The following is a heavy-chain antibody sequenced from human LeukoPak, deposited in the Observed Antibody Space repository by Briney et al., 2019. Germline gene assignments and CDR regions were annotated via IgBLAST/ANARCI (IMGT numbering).Heavy chain of an antibody. D-gene: IGHD3-10*01. CDR2: ISSSSSYI. Sequence: GGSLRLSCAASGFTFSSYSMNWVRQAPGKGLEWGSSISSSSSYIYYADSVKGRFTISRDNAKSSLYLQMNSLRAEDTAVYYCARDGGYYYGSGTQLDWGQGTLVTVSS. CDR3: ARDGGYYYGSGTQLD. J-gene: IGHJ4*02. V-gene: IGHV3-21*01. CDR1: GFTFSSYS.